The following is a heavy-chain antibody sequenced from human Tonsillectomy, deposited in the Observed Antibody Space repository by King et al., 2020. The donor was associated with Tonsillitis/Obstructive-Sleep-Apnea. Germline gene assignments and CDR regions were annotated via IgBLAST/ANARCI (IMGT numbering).Heavy chain of an antibody. CDR1: GFTFGDYA. J-gene: IGHJ4*01. CDR2: ISGDGGRT. Sequence: VQLVESGGGVVQPGGSLRLSCAASGFTFGDYAMHWVRQAPGKGLEWVSLISGDGGRTYYADSVKGRFTISRDNTKNSLYLQMNSLRSEDTALYYCAKDFSEYCSVVSCSFFDIWGHGTLVTVSS. D-gene: IGHD2-15*01. CDR3: AKDFSEYCSVVSCSFFDI. V-gene: IGHV3-43*02.